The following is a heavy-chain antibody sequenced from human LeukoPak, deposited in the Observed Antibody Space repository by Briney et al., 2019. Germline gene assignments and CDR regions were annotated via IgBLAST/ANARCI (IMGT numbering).Heavy chain of an antibody. CDR1: GFTFSSYS. Sequence: GGSLRLSCAASGFTFSSYSMNWVRQAPGKGLEWVSSISSSSYIYYADSVKGRFTISRDNAKNSLYLQMNSLRAEDTAVYYCASFHQLLAFDYWGQGTLVTVSS. CDR3: ASFHQLLAFDY. CDR2: ISSSSYI. V-gene: IGHV3-21*01. D-gene: IGHD2-2*01. J-gene: IGHJ4*02.